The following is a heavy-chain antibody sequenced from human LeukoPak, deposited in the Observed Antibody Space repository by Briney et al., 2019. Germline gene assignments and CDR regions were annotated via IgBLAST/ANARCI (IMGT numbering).Heavy chain of an antibody. CDR1: GYTFTGYY. V-gene: IGHV1-2*02. Sequence: ASVKVSCKASGYTFTGYYMHWVRQAPGQGLEWMGLINPNSGGTNYAQKFQGRVTMTRDTSISTAYMELSRLRSDDTAVYYCARVGYYDSSGYYFHYWGQGTLVTVSS. D-gene: IGHD3-22*01. CDR3: ARVGYYDSSGYYFHY. J-gene: IGHJ4*02. CDR2: INPNSGGT.